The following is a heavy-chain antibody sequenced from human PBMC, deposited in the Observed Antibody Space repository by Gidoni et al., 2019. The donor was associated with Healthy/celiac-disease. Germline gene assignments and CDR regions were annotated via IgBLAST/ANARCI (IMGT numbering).Heavy chain of an antibody. J-gene: IGHJ4*02. CDR1: GVTFCSYA. D-gene: IGHD3-22*01. CDR3: ARAGGPYYDSSGYYY. CDR2: IIPIFGTA. V-gene: IGHV1-69*01. Sequence: QVQLVQSGAEVKKPGSSVKFSCKPSGVTFCSYAISWVRQAPGQGLEWMGGIIPIFGTANYAKKFQGRVTITADESTSTAYMELRSLRSEETAVYYCARAGGPYYDSSGYYYSGQGTLVTVSS.